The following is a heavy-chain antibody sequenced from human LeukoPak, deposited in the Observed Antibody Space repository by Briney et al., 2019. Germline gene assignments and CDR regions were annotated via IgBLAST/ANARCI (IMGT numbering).Heavy chain of an antibody. Sequence: SETLSLTCTVSGGSISHNYWSWIRQPPGKGLEWIGNIYYTGSTNYSPSLKSRVTISVDTSKNQFSLKLSSVTAADTALYYCARNSFDIWGQGTMVIGSS. V-gene: IGHV4-59*01. CDR1: GGSISHNY. CDR2: IYYTGST. J-gene: IGHJ3*02. CDR3: ARNSFDI. D-gene: IGHD2/OR15-2a*01.